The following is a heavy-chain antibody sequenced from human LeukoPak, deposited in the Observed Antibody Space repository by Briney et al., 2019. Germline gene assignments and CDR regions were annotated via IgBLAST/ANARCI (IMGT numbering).Heavy chain of an antibody. CDR1: GFTFDDYA. CDR2: ISWNSGSI. V-gene: IGHV3-9*01. D-gene: IGHD3-10*01. J-gene: IGHJ4*02. CDR3: ANSGDYYYGSGSYRFDY. Sequence: QPGRSLRLSCAASGFTFDDYAIHWVRQAPGKGLEWVSGISWNSGSIGYADSVKGRFTISRDNAKNSLYLQMNSLRAEDTALYYCANSGDYYYGSGSYRFDYWGQGTLVTVSS.